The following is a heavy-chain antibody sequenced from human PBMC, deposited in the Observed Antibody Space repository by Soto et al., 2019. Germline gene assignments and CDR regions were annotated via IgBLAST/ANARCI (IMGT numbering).Heavy chain of an antibody. Sequence: GGSLILSCAASGFTFSSYWMSWVRQAPGKGLEWVANIKQDGSEKYYVDSVKGRFTISRDNAKNSLYLQMNSLRAEDTAVYYCARVGEPNYYYYYMDVWGKGTTVTVSS. CDR3: ARVGEPNYYYYYMDV. CDR1: GFTFSSYW. J-gene: IGHJ6*03. V-gene: IGHV3-7*01. CDR2: IKQDGSEK.